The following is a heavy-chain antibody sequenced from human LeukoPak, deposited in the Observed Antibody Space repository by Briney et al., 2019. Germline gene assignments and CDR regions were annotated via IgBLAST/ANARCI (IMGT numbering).Heavy chain of an antibody. CDR3: ARSIAAAGSLYFDY. CDR1: GFSLSTSGMC. CDR2: IDWDDDK. J-gene: IGHJ4*02. V-gene: IGHV2-70*01. Sequence: SGPALVKPTQTLTLTCTFSGFSLSTSGMCVSWIRQPPGKALEWLALIDWDDDKYYSTSLKTRLTISKDTSKNQVVLTMTNMDPVDTATYYCARSIAAAGSLYFDYWGQGTLVTVSS. D-gene: IGHD6-13*01.